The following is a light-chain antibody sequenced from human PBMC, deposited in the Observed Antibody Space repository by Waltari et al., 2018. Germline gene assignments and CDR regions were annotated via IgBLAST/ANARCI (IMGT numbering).Light chain of an antibody. J-gene: IGLJ3*02. CDR3: AAWDDSLHAWV. CDR1: RSTIGRET. Sequence: QSVLTQPPSGSGTPGQRVTISCSGGRSTIGRETVNWYLQLPGTAPKVLIYNDNQRPSGVPDRFSGSKSGTSASLAISGLQSEDEADYYCAAWDDSLHAWVFGGGTKLTVL. V-gene: IGLV1-44*01. CDR2: NDN.